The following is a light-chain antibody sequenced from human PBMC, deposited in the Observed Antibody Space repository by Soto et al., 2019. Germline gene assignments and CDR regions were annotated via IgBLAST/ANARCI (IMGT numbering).Light chain of an antibody. CDR2: GAS. CDR3: QQYNNWPPYT. CDR1: QSVSSN. J-gene: IGKJ2*01. V-gene: IGKV3-15*01. Sequence: EIVMTQSPVTLSVSPGKGATLSCRASQSVSSNLAWYQQKPGQAPRLLIYGASTRATGVPARFSGSGSGTEFTLTISSLQSEDFAVYYCQQYNNWPPYTFGQGTKLEIK.